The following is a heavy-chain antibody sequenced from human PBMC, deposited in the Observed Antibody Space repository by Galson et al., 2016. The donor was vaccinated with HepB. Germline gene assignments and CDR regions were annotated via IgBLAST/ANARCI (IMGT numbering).Heavy chain of an antibody. Sequence: SLRLSCAASGFTFYRCVMHWVRQAPGKGLEWVSSISSSGTYTYYADSVKGRFTISRDNAKNSLYLQMNSLRAEDTALYYCARGGGQWLLQEVYWGQGTLVTVST. V-gene: IGHV3-21*01. CDR3: ARGGGQWLLQEVY. CDR2: ISSSGTYT. CDR1: GFTFYRCV. J-gene: IGHJ4*02. D-gene: IGHD3-22*01.